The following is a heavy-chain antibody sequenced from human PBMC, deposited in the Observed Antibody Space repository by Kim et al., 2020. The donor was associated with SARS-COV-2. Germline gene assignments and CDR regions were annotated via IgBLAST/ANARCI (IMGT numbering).Heavy chain of an antibody. J-gene: IGHJ3*02. D-gene: IGHD3-16*01. V-gene: IGHV6-1*01. Sequence: DYAVSGKSRITINPDTSKNQFSLQLNSVTPEDTAVYYCARDMRGDDAFDIWGQGTMVTVSS. CDR3: ARDMRGDDAFDI.